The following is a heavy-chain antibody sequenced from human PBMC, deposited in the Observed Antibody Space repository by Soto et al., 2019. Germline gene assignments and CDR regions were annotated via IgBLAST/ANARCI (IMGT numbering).Heavy chain of an antibody. CDR2: IYYSGST. D-gene: IGHD3-3*01. V-gene: IGHV4-61*01. Sequence: SETLSLTCTVSGGSVSSGSYYWSWIRQPPGKGLEWIGYIYYSGSTNYNPSLKSRVTISVDTSKNQFSLKLSSVTAADTAVYYCARARTIFGVVTTSVGGMDVWGQGTTVTVSS. CDR3: ARARTIFGVVTTSVGGMDV. J-gene: IGHJ6*02. CDR1: GGSVSSGSYY.